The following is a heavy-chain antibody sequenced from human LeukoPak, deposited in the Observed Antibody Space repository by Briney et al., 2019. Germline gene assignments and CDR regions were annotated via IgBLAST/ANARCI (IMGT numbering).Heavy chain of an antibody. D-gene: IGHD3-16*01. CDR1: GFTFGDYY. V-gene: IGHV3-11*01. CDR3: ARYRVITNDYFDS. J-gene: IGHJ4*02. CDR2: ISNSGNTI. Sequence: GGPLRLSCAASGFTFGDYYMTWIRQAPGKGLEWVSYISNSGNTIKEADSVKGRFTISRDNAQNSLFLQMKSLGAEDTAVYYCARYRVITNDYFDSWGQGTLVTVSS.